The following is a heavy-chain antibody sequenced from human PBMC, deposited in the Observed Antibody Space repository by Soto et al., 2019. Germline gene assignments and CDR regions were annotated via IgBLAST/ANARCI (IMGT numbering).Heavy chain of an antibody. CDR3: ARGLWFGELHLYGMDV. V-gene: IGHV1-24*01. D-gene: IGHD3-10*01. Sequence: ASVKVSCKVSGYTLTELSMHWVRQAPGKGLEWMGGFDPGNGNTKYSQKFQGRVTITRDTSASTAYMELSSLRSEDTAVYYCARGLWFGELHLYGMDVWGQGTTVTVSS. CDR1: GYTLTELS. CDR2: FDPGNGNT. J-gene: IGHJ6*02.